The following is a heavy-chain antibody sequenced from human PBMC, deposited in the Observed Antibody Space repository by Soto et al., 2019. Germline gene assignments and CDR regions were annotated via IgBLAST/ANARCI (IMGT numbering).Heavy chain of an antibody. V-gene: IGHV4-34*01. CDR1: GGSFSGYY. Sequence: QVQLQQWGAGLLKPSETLSLSCAVYGGSFSGYYWSWIRQPPGKGLEWIGEINHSGSTNYNPSLKRRVTISGDTSKNQFSLNLSSLTAADTAVYFCARGPAVAGYYYYYGMDVWGQGTTVTVSS. D-gene: IGHD6-19*01. CDR3: ARGPAVAGYYYYYGMDV. CDR2: INHSGST. J-gene: IGHJ6*02.